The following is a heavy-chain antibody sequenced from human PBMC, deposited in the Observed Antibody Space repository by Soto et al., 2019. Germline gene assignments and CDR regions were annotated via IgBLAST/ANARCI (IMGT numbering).Heavy chain of an antibody. J-gene: IGHJ6*02. CDR3: ARHGGGVKQWLLYGMDV. CDR1: GGTFSSYA. V-gene: IGHV5-10-1*01. CDR2: IDPSDSYT. D-gene: IGHD6-19*01. Sequence: KVSCKASGGTFSSYAISWVRQMPGKGLEWMGRIDPSDSYTNYSPSFQGHVTISADKSISTAYLQWSSLKASDTALYYCARHGGGVKQWLLYGMDVWGQGTTVTVSS.